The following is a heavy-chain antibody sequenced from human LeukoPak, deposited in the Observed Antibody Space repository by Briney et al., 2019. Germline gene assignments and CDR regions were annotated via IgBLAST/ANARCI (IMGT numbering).Heavy chain of an antibody. CDR3: ARDNFSTSNRFDP. Sequence: SSETLSLTCTVSGVSISSSSYYWGWIRQPPGKGLEWIGYIYYSGSTYYNPSLKSRVTISVDTSKNQFSLKLTSVTAADTAVYYCARDNFSTSNRFDPWGQGTLVTVSS. J-gene: IGHJ5*02. CDR2: IYYSGST. D-gene: IGHD6-6*01. CDR1: GVSISSSSYY. V-gene: IGHV4-39*07.